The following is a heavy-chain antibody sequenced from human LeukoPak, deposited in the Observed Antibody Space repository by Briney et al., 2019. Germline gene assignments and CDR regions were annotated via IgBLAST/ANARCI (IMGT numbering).Heavy chain of an antibody. CDR1: GGSIRSSSYY. CDR2: IYYSGNT. J-gene: IGHJ4*02. CDR3: ARIVRNYSDSSGVIDY. Sequence: SETLSLTCTVSGGSIRSSSYYWGWIRQPPGKGLEWIGSIYYSGNTYYNPSLKSRVTISVDTSKNQFSLKLSSVTAADTAVYYCARIVRNYSDSSGVIDYWGQGTLVTVSS. V-gene: IGHV4-39*07. D-gene: IGHD3-22*01.